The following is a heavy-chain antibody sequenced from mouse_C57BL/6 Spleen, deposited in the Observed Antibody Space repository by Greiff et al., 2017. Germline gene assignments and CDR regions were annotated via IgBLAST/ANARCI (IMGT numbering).Heavy chain of an antibody. CDR1: GYTFTSYW. CDR3: ARYGYEGDDY. D-gene: IGHD2-2*01. J-gene: IGHJ2*01. Sequence: QVQLQQPGAELVKPGASVKLSCKASGYTFTSYWMHWVKQRPGRGLEWSGRIDPNSGGTKYNEKFKSKATLTVDKPSSTAYMQLSSLTSEDSSVYYCARYGYEGDDYWGQGTTLTVSS. CDR2: IDPNSGGT. V-gene: IGHV1-72*01.